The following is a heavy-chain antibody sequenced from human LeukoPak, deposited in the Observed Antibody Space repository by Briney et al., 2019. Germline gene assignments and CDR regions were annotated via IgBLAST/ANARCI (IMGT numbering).Heavy chain of an antibody. CDR2: INPSGGST. D-gene: IGHD6-19*01. CDR3: AREYSSGWFDY. CDR1: GYTFTSYY. Sequence: ASVKVSCKASGYTFTSYYMHWVRRAPGQGLEWMGIINPSGGSTSYAQKFQGRVTMTRDTSTSTVYMELSSLRSEDTAVYYCAREYSSGWFDYWGQGTLVTVSS. V-gene: IGHV1-46*01. J-gene: IGHJ4*02.